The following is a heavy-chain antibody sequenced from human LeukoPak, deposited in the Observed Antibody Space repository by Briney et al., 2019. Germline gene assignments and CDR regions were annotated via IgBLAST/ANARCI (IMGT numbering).Heavy chain of an antibody. J-gene: IGHJ4*02. CDR3: ARDRGGGDIVVVPAVIAHFDY. V-gene: IGHV3-33*01. CDR2: IWYDGSNK. D-gene: IGHD2-2*01. Sequence: PGGSLRLSCAASGFTFSSYGMHWVRQAPGKGLEWVAVIWYDGSNKYYADSVKGRFTISRDNSKNALYLQMNSLRAEDTAVYYCARDRGGGDIVVVPAVIAHFDYWGQGTLVTVSS. CDR1: GFTFSSYG.